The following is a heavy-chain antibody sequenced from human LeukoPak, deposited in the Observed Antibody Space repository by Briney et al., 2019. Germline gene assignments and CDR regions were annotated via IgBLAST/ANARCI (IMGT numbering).Heavy chain of an antibody. CDR3: AKDVGFRGIPYQAYFDH. CDR2: ISYEGSTK. Sequence: PGRSLRLSCAASGFTFNDYGMHWVRQAPGKGLEWVAVISYEGSTKYYADSVRGRFTISRDDSKNTLYLQMNSLRPEDTAVYSCAKDVGFRGIPYQAYFDHWGQGILVTVSS. J-gene: IGHJ4*02. D-gene: IGHD3-10*01. CDR1: GFTFNDYG. V-gene: IGHV3-30*18.